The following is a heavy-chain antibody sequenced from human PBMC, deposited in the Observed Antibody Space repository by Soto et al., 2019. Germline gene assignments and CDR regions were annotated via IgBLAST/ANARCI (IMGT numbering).Heavy chain of an antibody. J-gene: IGHJ6*02. V-gene: IGHV1-69*01. Sequence: QVQLVQSGAEVKKPGSSVKVSCKASGGTFSSYAISWVRQAPGQGLEWMGGIIPIFGTANYAKKFQGRVTITADESTSTAYMELSSLRSEDTAVYYCASKINYYDSSGYLNYYYYYGMDVWGQGTTVTVSS. CDR1: GGTFSSYA. D-gene: IGHD3-22*01. CDR3: ASKINYYDSSGYLNYYYYYGMDV. CDR2: IIPIFGTA.